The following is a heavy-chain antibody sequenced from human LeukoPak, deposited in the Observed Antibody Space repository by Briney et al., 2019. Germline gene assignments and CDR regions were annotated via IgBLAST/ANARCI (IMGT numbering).Heavy chain of an antibody. Sequence: GGSLRLSCAASGFTFSSYWMSWVRQAPGKGLEWGANIKQDGSEKYYVDSVKGRFTISRDNAKNSLYLQMNSLRAEDTAVYYCARDNLVPAVYYYYYYGMDVWGQGTTVTVSS. CDR3: ARDNLVPAVYYYYYYGMDV. J-gene: IGHJ6*02. D-gene: IGHD2-2*01. CDR2: IKQDGSEK. V-gene: IGHV3-7*03. CDR1: GFTFSSYW.